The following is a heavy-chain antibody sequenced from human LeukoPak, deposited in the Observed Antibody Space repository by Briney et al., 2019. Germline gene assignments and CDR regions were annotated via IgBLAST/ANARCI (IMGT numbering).Heavy chain of an antibody. CDR3: AKAGYSSSWSLFDY. J-gene: IGHJ4*02. CDR2: IPYDGSNK. Sequence: GGSLRLSCAASGFTFSSYGMHWVRQAPGKGLEWVAVIPYDGSNKYYADSVKGRFTISRDNSKNTLYLQMNSLRAEDTAVYYCAKAGYSSSWSLFDYWGQGTLVTVSS. CDR1: GFTFSSYG. D-gene: IGHD6-13*01. V-gene: IGHV3-30*18.